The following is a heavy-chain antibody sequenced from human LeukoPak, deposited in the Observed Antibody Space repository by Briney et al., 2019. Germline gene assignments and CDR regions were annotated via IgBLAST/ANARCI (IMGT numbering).Heavy chain of an antibody. V-gene: IGHV1-3*02. CDR2: SNAGNGNT. Sequence: ASVNVSCKASGYTFTNYAMHWVRQAPGQRLEWKGWSNAGNGNTKYSQEFQGRVTITRDTSASTAYMELSSLRSEDMAVYYCAREKDDAFDIWGQGTVVTVSS. CDR3: AREKDDAFDI. J-gene: IGHJ3*02. CDR1: GYTFTNYA.